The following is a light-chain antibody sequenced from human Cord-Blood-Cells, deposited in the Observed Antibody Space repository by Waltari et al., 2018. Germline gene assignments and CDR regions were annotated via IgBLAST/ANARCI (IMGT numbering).Light chain of an antibody. J-gene: IGLJ1*01. CDR3: AAWDDSLSGYV. Sequence: QSVLTQPPSASGTPGQRVTISCSGSSSNIGSNYVYWYQQLPGTAPKLLIYRNNARPSGVPDRVSGSKSGTSASLAISGLRSEDEADYYCAAWDDSLSGYVFGTGTKVTVL. CDR2: RNN. V-gene: IGLV1-47*01. CDR1: SSNIGSNY.